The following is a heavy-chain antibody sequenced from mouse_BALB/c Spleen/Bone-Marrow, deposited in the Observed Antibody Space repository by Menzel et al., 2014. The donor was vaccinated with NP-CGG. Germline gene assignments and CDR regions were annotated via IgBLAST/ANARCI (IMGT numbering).Heavy chain of an antibody. D-gene: IGHD1-1*01. CDR2: ISSGGST. Sequence: EVKLVESGGGLVKPGGSLKLSCAASGFTFSSYAMSWVRQTPEKRLEWVASISSGGSTYYPDSVKGRFTISRDNARNILCLQMSSLRSEDTAMYHCARGHSSVYFDYWGQGTTLTVSS. J-gene: IGHJ2*01. CDR1: GFTFSSYA. V-gene: IGHV5-6-5*01. CDR3: ARGHSSVYFDY.